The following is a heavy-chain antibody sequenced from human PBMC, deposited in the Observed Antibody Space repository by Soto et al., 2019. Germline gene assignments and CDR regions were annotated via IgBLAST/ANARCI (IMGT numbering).Heavy chain of an antibody. Sequence: QVQLQESGPGLVKPSGTLSLTCAVSGGSISSTNWWNWVRQPPGKGLEWIGEIDHSGSTNYNPSLKRRVTMSVDKHKNQVSLKRSSVTAADTGVYYCVRDSGNGWKDYGGQGTLVTVSS. CDR3: VRDSGNGWKDY. V-gene: IGHV4-4*02. CDR1: GGSISSTNW. D-gene: IGHD6-25*01. J-gene: IGHJ4*02. CDR2: IDHSGST.